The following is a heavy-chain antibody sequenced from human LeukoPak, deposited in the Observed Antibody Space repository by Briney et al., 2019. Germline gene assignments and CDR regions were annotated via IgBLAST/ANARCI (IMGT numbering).Heavy chain of an antibody. V-gene: IGHV4-61*02. CDR3: ARAGRGYSYGYEP. CDR1: GGSISSGSYY. J-gene: IGHJ5*02. D-gene: IGHD5-18*01. CDR2: IYTSGST. Sequence: SETLSLTCTVSGGSISSGSYYWSWIRQPAGKGLEWIGRIYTSGSTNYNPSLKSRVTISVDTSKNQFSLKLSSVTAADTAVYYCARAGRGYSYGYEPWGQGTLVTVSS.